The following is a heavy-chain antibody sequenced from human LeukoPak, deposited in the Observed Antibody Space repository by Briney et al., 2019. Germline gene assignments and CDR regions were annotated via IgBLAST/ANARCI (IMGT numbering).Heavy chain of an antibody. CDR1: GDSVSSNSAA. D-gene: IGHD6-13*01. CDR3: AREPPPYSSSWYGGWFDP. CDR2: TYYRSKWSN. Sequence: SQTLSLTCVISGDSVSSNSAAWNWIRQSPSRGLEWLGRTYYRSKWSNDYAVSVKSRITINPDTSKNQFSLQLNSVTPEDTAVYYCAREPPPYSSSWYGGWFDPWGQGTLVTVSS. V-gene: IGHV6-1*01. J-gene: IGHJ5*02.